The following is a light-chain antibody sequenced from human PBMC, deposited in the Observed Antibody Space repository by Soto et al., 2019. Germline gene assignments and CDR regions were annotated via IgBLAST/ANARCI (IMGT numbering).Light chain of an antibody. CDR3: QQYGSSPPLT. Sequence: EIVLTQSPGTLSLSPGERATLSCRASKRVSSSYLAWYQKKPGQAPRLLIYGASSRATGIPDRFSGSGSGTDFTLTISRLEPEDFAVYYCQQYGSSPPLTFGGGTKVEIK. V-gene: IGKV3-20*01. CDR2: GAS. J-gene: IGKJ4*01. CDR1: KRVSSSY.